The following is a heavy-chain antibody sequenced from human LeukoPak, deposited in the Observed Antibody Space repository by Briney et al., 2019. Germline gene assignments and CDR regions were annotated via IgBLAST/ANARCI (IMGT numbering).Heavy chain of an antibody. J-gene: IGHJ3*02. CDR3: ARDGPLPDYDSSGYADAFDI. CDR2: IYYSGST. Sequence: KPSETLSLTCTVSGGSISSYYWSWIRQPPGKGLEWIGYIYYSGSTNYNPSLKSRVTISVDTSKNQFSLKLSSVTAADTAVYYCARDGPLPDYDSSGYADAFDIWGQGTMVTVSS. V-gene: IGHV4-59*12. D-gene: IGHD3-22*01. CDR1: GGSISSYY.